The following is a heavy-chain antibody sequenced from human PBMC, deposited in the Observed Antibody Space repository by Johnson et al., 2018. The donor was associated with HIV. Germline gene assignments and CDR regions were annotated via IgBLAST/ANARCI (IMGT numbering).Heavy chain of an antibody. Sequence: VQLVESGGDLVQPGGSLRLSCAASGFTFSDHYMDWVRQAPGKGLEWVGRSRNKANSYTTEYAASVKGRFTISRDDSKNSLYLQMNSLKTEDTAVYYCAKERYGGSYPDAFDIWGQGTMVTVSS. CDR2: SRNKANSYTT. CDR3: AKERYGGSYPDAFDI. D-gene: IGHD1-26*01. CDR1: GFTFSDHY. V-gene: IGHV3-72*01. J-gene: IGHJ3*02.